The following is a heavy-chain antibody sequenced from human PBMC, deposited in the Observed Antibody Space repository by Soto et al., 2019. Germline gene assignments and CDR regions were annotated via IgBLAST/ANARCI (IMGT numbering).Heavy chain of an antibody. CDR3: AREREVLRYFDWLSLGWFDP. CDR2: IYYSGST. J-gene: IGHJ5*02. CDR1: GGSISSGDYY. V-gene: IGHV4-30-4*01. D-gene: IGHD3-9*01. Sequence: TLSLTCTVSGGSISSGDYYWSWIRQPPGKGLEWIGYIYYSGSTYYNPSLKSRVTISVDTSKNQFSLKLSSVTAADTAVYYCAREREVLRYFDWLSLGWFDPWGQGTLVTVSS.